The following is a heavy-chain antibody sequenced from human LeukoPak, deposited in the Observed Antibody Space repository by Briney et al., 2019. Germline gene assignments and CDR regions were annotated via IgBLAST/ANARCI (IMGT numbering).Heavy chain of an antibody. V-gene: IGHV4-59*01. CDR1: GGSISSYY. CDR2: IYYSGST. J-gene: IGHJ3*02. Sequence: PSETLSLTCTVSGGSISSYYWSWIRQPPGKGLEWIGYIYYSGSTNYNPSLKSRVTISVDTSKNQFSLKLSSVTAADTAVYYCARSGDIVVVPAAPLRAFDIWGQGTMVTVSS. CDR3: ARSGDIVVVPAAPLRAFDI. D-gene: IGHD2-2*01.